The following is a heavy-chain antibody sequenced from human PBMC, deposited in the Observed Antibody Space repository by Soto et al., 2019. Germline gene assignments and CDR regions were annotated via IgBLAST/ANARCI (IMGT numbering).Heavy chain of an antibody. V-gene: IGHV6-1*01. J-gene: IGHJ1*01. CDR1: GDSVSGNSAA. CDR3: ASECPYYVSTYTYPAG. CDR2: TYYRSRWYN. D-gene: IGHD3-16*01. Sequence: SQTLSLTCAICGDSVSGNSAAWNWIRQSPSRGLEWLGRTYYRSRWYNDYAVSVKSRITVTPDTSKNQFSLHLNSVTPEDTAVYSCASECPYYVSTYTYPAGWGQVAVVSASP.